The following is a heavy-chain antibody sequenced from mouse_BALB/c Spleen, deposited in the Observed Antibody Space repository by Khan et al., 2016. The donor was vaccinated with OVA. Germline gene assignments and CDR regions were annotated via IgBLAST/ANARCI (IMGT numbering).Heavy chain of an antibody. CDR1: GSSFTGYL. Sequence: VQLQQSGTVLARPGASGKRSCKASGSSFTGYLIHWVKQRPGQGLEWIGDIYPGNSDTTYNQKFKDKAKRTAGTSANTAYMELSSLTNEDSAVYYCARGGYSSFAYWGQGTLVTVSA. CDR2: IYPGNSDT. V-gene: IGHV1-5*01. D-gene: IGHD1-3*01. J-gene: IGHJ3*01. CDR3: ARGGYSSFAY.